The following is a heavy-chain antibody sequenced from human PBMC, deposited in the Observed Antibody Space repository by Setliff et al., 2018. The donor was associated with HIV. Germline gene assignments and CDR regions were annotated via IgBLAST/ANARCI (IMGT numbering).Heavy chain of an antibody. CDR2: FFQSGNT. J-gene: IGHJ1*01. Sequence: SETLSLTCTVSGASISTHDWAWIRQSPGKGLEWVGNFFQSGNTNYNPSLKSRVTISVDTSNHQFSLRLTSVTPADTAVYYCASSDYGGNSGHFQHWGQGTQVTVSS. V-gene: IGHV4-59*11. CDR1: GASISTHD. D-gene: IGHD4-17*01. CDR3: ASSDYGGNSGHFQH.